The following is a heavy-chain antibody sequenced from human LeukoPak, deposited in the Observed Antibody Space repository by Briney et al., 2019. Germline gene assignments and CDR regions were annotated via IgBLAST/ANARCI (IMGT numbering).Heavy chain of an antibody. D-gene: IGHD1-26*01. CDR2: INPNSGVT. J-gene: IGHJ4*02. CDR3: ARMRDLVGTSPLGY. CDR1: GYTFAGYY. Sequence: GASVKVSCKGSGYTFAGYYMHWVRQAPGQGLEWMGWINPNSGVTNYAQKFQGRVVMTRDTSISTAYMELSSLRSDDTAVYYCARMRDLVGTSPLGYWGQGTLVPSPQ. V-gene: IGHV1-2*02.